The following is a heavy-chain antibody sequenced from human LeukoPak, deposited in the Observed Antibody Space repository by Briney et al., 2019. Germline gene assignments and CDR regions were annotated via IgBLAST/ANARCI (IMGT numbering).Heavy chain of an antibody. CDR2: IYSGGST. Sequence: GGSLRLSCAASGFTVRSNYMSWVRQAPGKGLEWVSVIYSGGSTYYADYVKGRFTISRDNSKNTLYLQMNSLRAEDAAVYYCTTGIVVVPAAGYWGQGTLVTVSS. J-gene: IGHJ4*02. CDR3: TTGIVVVPAAGY. V-gene: IGHV3-53*01. D-gene: IGHD2-2*01. CDR1: GFTVRSNY.